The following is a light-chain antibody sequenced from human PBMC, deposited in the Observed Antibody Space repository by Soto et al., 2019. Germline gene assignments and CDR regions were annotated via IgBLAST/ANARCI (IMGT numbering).Light chain of an antibody. CDR3: QQYNSYLWT. Sequence: SQMTQSPSSLSASVGDRVTITCRASQGIRSELGWYQQKPGKAPKLLIYKASTLKSGVPSRFSGSGFGTEFTLTISSLQPDDFATYYCQQYNSYLWTFGQGSKVDIK. CDR1: QGIRSE. J-gene: IGKJ1*01. V-gene: IGKV1-5*03. CDR2: KAS.